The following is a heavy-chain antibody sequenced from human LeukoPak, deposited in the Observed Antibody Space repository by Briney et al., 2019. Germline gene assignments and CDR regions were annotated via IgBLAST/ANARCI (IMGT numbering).Heavy chain of an antibody. Sequence: SETLSLTCAVCGGSFSGYYWSWIRQPPGKGLEWIGEINHSGSTNYNPSLKSRVTISVDTSKNQFSLKLSSVTAADTAVYYCARKGEDYGERADYWGQGTLVTVSS. D-gene: IGHD4-17*01. J-gene: IGHJ4*02. V-gene: IGHV4-34*01. CDR2: INHSGST. CDR3: ARKGEDYGERADY. CDR1: GGSFSGYY.